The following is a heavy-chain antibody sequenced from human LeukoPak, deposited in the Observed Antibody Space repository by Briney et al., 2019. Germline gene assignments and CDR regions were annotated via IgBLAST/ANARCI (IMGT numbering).Heavy chain of an antibody. CDR2: ISSSGSTI. CDR3: ARGSYSPEYFDY. J-gene: IGHJ4*02. D-gene: IGHD3-22*01. Sequence: GGSLRLSCAASGFTFSSYEMNWVRQAPGKGLEWVSYISSSGSTIYYADSVKGRFTISRDNAKNSLYLQMISLRADDTAVYYCARGSYSPEYFDYWGQGTLLTVSS. CDR1: GFTFSSYE. V-gene: IGHV3-48*03.